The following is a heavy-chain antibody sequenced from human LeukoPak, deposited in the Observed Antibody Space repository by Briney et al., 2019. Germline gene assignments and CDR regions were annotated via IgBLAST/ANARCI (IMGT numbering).Heavy chain of an antibody. CDR1: GFTFSSYG. CDR2: ISYDGSNK. D-gene: IGHD5-18*01. CDR3: AKAYLRGYSYGFIGY. Sequence: GGSLRLSCAASGFTFSSYGMHWVRQAPGKGLEWVAVISYDGSNKYYAGSVKGRFTISRDNSKNTLYLQMNSLRAEDTAVYYCAKAYLRGYSYGFIGYWGQGTLVTVSS. J-gene: IGHJ4*02. V-gene: IGHV3-30*18.